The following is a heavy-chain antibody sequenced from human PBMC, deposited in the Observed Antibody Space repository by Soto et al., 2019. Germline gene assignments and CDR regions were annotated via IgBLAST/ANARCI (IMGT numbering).Heavy chain of an antibody. Sequence: SETLSLTCTVSGASVSSGRYYWSWIRQPPGKGLEWIGYIYYSGSTNYNPSLKSRVTISIDTSKNQFSLKLSSVTAADTAMYFCARLESYYVDDWGQGTLVTVSS. CDR1: GASVSSGRYY. V-gene: IGHV4-61*01. CDR3: ARLESYYVDD. D-gene: IGHD1-26*01. J-gene: IGHJ4*02. CDR2: IYYSGST.